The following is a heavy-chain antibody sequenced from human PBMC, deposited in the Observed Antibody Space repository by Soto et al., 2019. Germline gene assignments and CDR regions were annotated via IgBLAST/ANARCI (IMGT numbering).Heavy chain of an antibody. Sequence: SETLSLTCTVSGGSISSYYWSWIRQPPGKGLEWIGYIYYSGSTNYNPSLKSRVTISVDTSKNQFSLKLSSVTAADTAVYYCAGTRHDYIWGSYRPWGQGTLVPVSS. CDR3: AGTRHDYIWGSYRP. CDR1: GGSISSYY. V-gene: IGHV4-59*08. CDR2: IYYSGST. J-gene: IGHJ5*02. D-gene: IGHD3-16*02.